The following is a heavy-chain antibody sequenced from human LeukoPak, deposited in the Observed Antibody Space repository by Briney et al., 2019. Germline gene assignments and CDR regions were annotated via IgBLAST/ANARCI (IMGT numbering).Heavy chain of an antibody. Sequence: GASVKVSCKASGYTFTGYYMHWVRQAPGQGREWMGWINPNSGGTNYAQKFQGRVTMTRDTSTSTAYMELSRLRSDDTAVYYCARDYGDYGDLNWFAPWGQGTLVTVSS. CDR3: ARDYGDYGDLNWFAP. D-gene: IGHD4-17*01. V-gene: IGHV1-2*02. CDR1: GYTFTGYY. J-gene: IGHJ5*02. CDR2: INPNSGGT.